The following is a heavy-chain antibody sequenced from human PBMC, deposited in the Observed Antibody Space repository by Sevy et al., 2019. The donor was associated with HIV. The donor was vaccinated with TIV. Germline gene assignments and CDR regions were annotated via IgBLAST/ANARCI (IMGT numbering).Heavy chain of an antibody. V-gene: IGHV3-30-3*01. CDR2: ISFDGTNK. D-gene: IGHD5-12*01. Sequence: GGSLRLSCAASRFTFSSYAIHWVRQAPGKGLEWVAFISFDGTNKYYADSVKGRFTISRDTSRSILSLQMDSLRPEDTAIYYCAREITVATIFDYWGRGTLVTVSS. J-gene: IGHJ4*02. CDR1: RFTFSSYA. CDR3: AREITVATIFDY.